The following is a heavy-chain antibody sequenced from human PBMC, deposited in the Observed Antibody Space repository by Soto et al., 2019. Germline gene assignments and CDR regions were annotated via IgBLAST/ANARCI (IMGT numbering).Heavy chain of an antibody. Sequence: SETLSLTCTVSGGSISSYYWSWIRQPPGKGLEWIGYIYYSGSTNYNPSLKSRVTISVDTSKSQFSLKLSSVTAADTAVYYCARADYDILTGYRALFDPWGQGTLVTVSS. D-gene: IGHD3-9*01. CDR1: GGSISSYY. J-gene: IGHJ5*02. V-gene: IGHV4-59*01. CDR2: IYYSGST. CDR3: ARADYDILTGYRALFDP.